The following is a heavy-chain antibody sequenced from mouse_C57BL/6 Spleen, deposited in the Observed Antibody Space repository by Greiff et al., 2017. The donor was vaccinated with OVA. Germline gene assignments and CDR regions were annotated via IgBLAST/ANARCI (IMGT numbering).Heavy chain of an antibody. CDR2: IYPRDGST. Sequence: VQLQESGPELVKPGASVKLSCKASGYTFTSYDINWVKQRPGQGLAWIGWIYPRDGSTQYNEKFKGKATLTVDTSSSTAYMELHSLTSEDSAVYFCARDYYGSSPWFAYWGQGTLVTVSA. D-gene: IGHD1-1*01. CDR3: ARDYYGSSPWFAY. CDR1: GYTFTSYD. V-gene: IGHV1-85*01. J-gene: IGHJ3*01.